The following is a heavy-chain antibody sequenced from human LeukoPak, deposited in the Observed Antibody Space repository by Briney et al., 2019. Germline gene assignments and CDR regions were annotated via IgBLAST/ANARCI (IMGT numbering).Heavy chain of an antibody. D-gene: IGHD6-6*01. CDR3: AREGSIAARRVRAFDY. V-gene: IGHV1-2*02. J-gene: IGHJ4*02. CDR2: INPNSGGT. CDR1: GYTFTGYY. Sequence: ASVKVSCKASGYTFTGYYMHWVRQAPGQGLEWMGSINPNSGGTNYAQKFQGRVTMTRDTSISTAYMELSRLRSGDTAVYYCAREGSIAARRVRAFDYWGQGTLVTVSS.